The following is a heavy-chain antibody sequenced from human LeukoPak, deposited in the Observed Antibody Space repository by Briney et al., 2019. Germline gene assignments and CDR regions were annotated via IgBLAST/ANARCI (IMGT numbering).Heavy chain of an antibody. Sequence: SETLSLTCTVSGVSISYYYWNWIRQPPGKGLEWIAYLSHSGSSDSNPSLTSRVTTLVDTSKNQFSLKLTSVTAADTAVYYCARARYAYAWYAFDIWGHGTMVTVSS. J-gene: IGHJ3*02. V-gene: IGHV4-59*01. D-gene: IGHD2-2*01. CDR3: ARARYAYAWYAFDI. CDR2: LSHSGSS. CDR1: GVSISYYY.